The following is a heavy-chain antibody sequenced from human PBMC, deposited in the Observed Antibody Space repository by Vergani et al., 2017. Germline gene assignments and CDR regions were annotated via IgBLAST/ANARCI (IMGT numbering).Heavy chain of an antibody. V-gene: IGHV2-70*04. Sequence: VHLLESGGGLVQSGGSLRLSCAASGFTFSNSAVIWIRQPPGKALEWLARIDWDDDKFYDRSLKTRLTISKDTSKNQVVLRMTNMDPVDTAMYYCVRMAEDSSGLFDYWGQGTRVTVSS. J-gene: IGHJ4*02. D-gene: IGHD3-22*01. CDR2: IDWDDDK. CDR1: GFTFSNSA. CDR3: VRMAEDSSGLFDY.